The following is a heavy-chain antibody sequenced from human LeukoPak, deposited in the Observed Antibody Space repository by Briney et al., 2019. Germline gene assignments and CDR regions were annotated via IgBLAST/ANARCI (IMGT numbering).Heavy chain of an antibody. V-gene: IGHV3-21*01. CDR1: GFTFSSYS. CDR3: AGGEANCSGGSCQFPFDY. J-gene: IGHJ4*02. CDR2: ISGSSSYI. D-gene: IGHD2-15*01. Sequence: GGSLRLSCAASGFTFSSYSMNWVRQAPGKGLEWVSSISGSSSYIYYADSVKGRFTISRDNAKNSLYLQMNSLRAEDTAVYYCAGGEANCSGGSCQFPFDYWGQGTLVTVSS.